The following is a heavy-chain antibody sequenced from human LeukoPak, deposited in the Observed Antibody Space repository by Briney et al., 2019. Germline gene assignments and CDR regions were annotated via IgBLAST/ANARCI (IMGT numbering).Heavy chain of an antibody. CDR1: GYTFTNYG. V-gene: IGHV1-18*01. CDR2: ISTYNGNT. Sequence: RASVKVSCKASGYTFTNYGISWVRQAPGQGLEWMGWISTYNGNTNYAQKLQGRVTMTTDTSTSTAYMELRSLRSDDTAVYYCARVNCGGDCYWDPAFDIWGQGTMVTVSS. CDR3: ARVNCGGDCYWDPAFDI. D-gene: IGHD2-21*02. J-gene: IGHJ3*02.